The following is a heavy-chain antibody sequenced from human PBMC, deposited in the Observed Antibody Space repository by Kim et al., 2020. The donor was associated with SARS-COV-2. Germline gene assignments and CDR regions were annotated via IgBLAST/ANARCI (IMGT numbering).Heavy chain of an antibody. V-gene: IGHV3-23*01. CDR2: ITGNGAVT. Sequence: GGSLRLSCAASGFTFSTYGMGWVRQAPGKGLEWVSAITGNGAVTYYADSVKGRFAISRDNSKNTLYLQMNSLRTEDTAIYYCAKRGVDAVMGRLCDYWGQGTLVTVSS. J-gene: IGHJ4*02. D-gene: IGHD5-18*01. CDR3: AKRGVDAVMGRLCDY. CDR1: GFTFSTYG.